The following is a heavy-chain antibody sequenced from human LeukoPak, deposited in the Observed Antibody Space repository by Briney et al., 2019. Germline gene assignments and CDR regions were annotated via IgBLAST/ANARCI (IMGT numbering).Heavy chain of an antibody. CDR2: INPNSGGT. D-gene: IGHD7-27*01. J-gene: IGHJ4*02. Sequence: ASVKVSCKASGYTFTSYGISWVRQTPGQGLEWMGWINPNSGGTNFAQKFQGRVTMTRDTSISTAYMELSRLGSDDTAVYYCARGPATGDFDYWGQGTLVTVSS. CDR1: GYTFTSYG. V-gene: IGHV1-2*02. CDR3: ARGPATGDFDY.